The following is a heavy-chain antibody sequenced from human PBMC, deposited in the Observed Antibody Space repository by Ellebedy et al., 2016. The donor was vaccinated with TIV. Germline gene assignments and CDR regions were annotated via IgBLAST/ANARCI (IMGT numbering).Heavy chain of an antibody. Sequence: GGSLRLXCAASGFTFSYYWMSWVRQAPGKGLEWVANIKQDESEKYHVGSVKGRFTISRDNAKNSLYLQMNSLRVEDTAVYYCVRDKMEGPTLFDDWGQGTLVTVSS. D-gene: IGHD2-8*01. J-gene: IGHJ4*02. V-gene: IGHV3-7*01. CDR2: IKQDESEK. CDR3: VRDKMEGPTLFDD. CDR1: GFTFSYYW.